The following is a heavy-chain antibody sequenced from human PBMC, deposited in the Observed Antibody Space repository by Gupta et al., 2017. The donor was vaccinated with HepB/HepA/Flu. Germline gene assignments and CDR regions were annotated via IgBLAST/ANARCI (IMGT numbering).Heavy chain of an antibody. V-gene: IGHV3-30*18. D-gene: IGHD3/OR15-3a*01. J-gene: IGHJ4*02. CDR3: AKGKRENYNDVYDPVGS. CDR1: GFTFRSHG. Sequence: QVQLVESGGGVVQPGRSLRLSRAASGFTFRSHGMHWVRQVPGWGLQWVEVISSDEKKSDDKRQKYEDSVKGRFTISRDNSKDTLYLQMNSLRVEDTAVDDCAKGKRENYNDVYDPVGSWGLGTMVTVSS. CDR2: ISSDEKKSDDKRQ.